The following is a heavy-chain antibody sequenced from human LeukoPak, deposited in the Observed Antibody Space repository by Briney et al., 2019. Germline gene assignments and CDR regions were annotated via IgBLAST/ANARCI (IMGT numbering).Heavy chain of an antibody. J-gene: IGHJ5*02. Sequence: SETLSLTCTVSGGSISSYYWTWIRQPPGKGLEWIGYIYYSGSTNYNPSLKSRVTISVDTSKNQFSLKLSSVTAADTAVYYCARAEGRYYPRLRWFDPWGQGTLVTVSS. CDR1: GGSISSYY. CDR2: IYYSGST. CDR3: ARAEGRYYPRLRWFDP. D-gene: IGHD4-17*01. V-gene: IGHV4-59*12.